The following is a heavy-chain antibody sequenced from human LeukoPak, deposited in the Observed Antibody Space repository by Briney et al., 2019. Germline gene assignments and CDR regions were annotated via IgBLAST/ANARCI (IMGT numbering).Heavy chain of an antibody. J-gene: IGHJ4*02. CDR2: IIPILGIA. CDR1: GGTFSSYA. D-gene: IGHD5-18*01. Sequence: GASVKVSCKASGGTFSSYAISWVRQAPRQGLEWMGRIIPILGIANYAQKFQGRVTITADKSTSTAYMELSSLRSEDTAVYYCARAKLVDTAMVTLLYWGQGTLVTVSS. V-gene: IGHV1-69*04. CDR3: ARAKLVDTAMVTLLY.